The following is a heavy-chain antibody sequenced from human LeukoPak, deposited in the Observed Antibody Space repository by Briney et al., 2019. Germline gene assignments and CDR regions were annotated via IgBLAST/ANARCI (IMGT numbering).Heavy chain of an antibody. Sequence: GGSLRLSCAASGFTFSSYWMSWVRQAPGKGLEWVANIKQDGSEKYYVDSVKGQFTISRDNAKNSLYLQMNSLRAEDTAVYYCARMRDILTGDYYFDYWGQGTLVTVSS. D-gene: IGHD3-9*01. J-gene: IGHJ4*02. CDR2: IKQDGSEK. V-gene: IGHV3-7*03. CDR1: GFTFSSYW. CDR3: ARMRDILTGDYYFDY.